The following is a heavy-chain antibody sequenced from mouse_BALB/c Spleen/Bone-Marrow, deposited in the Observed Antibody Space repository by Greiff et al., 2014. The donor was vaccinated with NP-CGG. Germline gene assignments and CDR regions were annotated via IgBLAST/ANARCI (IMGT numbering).Heavy chain of an antibody. D-gene: IGHD1-2*01. Sequence: QVQLQQSGAELAKPGASVKMSCRASGYTFTDYWMHWVKQRPGQGLEWIGYINPNTGFTEYDQKFKDKATLTADKSSSTAYMQLNSLTSEDSAVFYCARSLLRLRSGSDYWGQGTTLTVSS. V-gene: IGHV1-7*01. J-gene: IGHJ2*01. CDR3: ARSLLRLRSGSDY. CDR1: GYTFTDYW. CDR2: INPNTGFT.